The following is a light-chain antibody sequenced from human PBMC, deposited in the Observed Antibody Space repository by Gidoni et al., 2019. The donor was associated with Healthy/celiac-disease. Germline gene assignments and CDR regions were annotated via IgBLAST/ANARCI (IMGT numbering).Light chain of an antibody. V-gene: IGKV1-27*01. J-gene: IGKJ1*01. CDR1: QGISNY. CDR2: AES. CDR3: QKYNSSPRT. Sequence: DIQMTQSPSSLSASVGDRVTITCRASQGISNYLAWYQQKPGKVHKLLIYAESTFQKGVPSRFRGSGSGTDFTLTISSLQPEDIATYYCQKYNSSPRTFXQXTKVEIK.